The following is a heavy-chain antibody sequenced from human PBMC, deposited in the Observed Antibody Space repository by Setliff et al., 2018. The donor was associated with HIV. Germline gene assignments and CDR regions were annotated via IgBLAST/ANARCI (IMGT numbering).Heavy chain of an antibody. J-gene: IGHJ4*02. CDR2: INPSGGSA. V-gene: IGHV1-46*01. CDR3: ARADSSNWYHVDY. Sequence: ASVKVSCKASGYTFTSYYLHWVRQAPGQGLEWMGMINPSGGSASYAQKFQGRVTMSRDTSTSTAYMELSSLRSEDTAVYYCARADSSNWYHVDYWGQGTLVTVSS. D-gene: IGHD6-13*01. CDR1: GYTFTSYY.